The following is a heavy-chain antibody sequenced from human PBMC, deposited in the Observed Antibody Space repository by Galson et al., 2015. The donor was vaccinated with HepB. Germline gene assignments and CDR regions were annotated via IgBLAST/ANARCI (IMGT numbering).Heavy chain of an antibody. CDR2: INAGNGNT. J-gene: IGHJ4*02. CDR3: ARARVVVVVDH. Sequence: SVKVSCKASGYTFSSYAMHWVRQAPGQRLEWMGWINAGNGNTKYSQKFQGRVTFTRNTSATTAYMELSSLRSEDTAVYYCARARVVVVVDHWGQGTLVTVSS. CDR1: GYTFSSYA. V-gene: IGHV1-3*01. D-gene: IGHD2-21*01.